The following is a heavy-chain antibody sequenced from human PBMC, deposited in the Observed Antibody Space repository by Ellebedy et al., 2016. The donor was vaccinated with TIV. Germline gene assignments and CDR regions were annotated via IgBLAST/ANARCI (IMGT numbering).Heavy chain of an antibody. CDR2: LSYHGKEE. J-gene: IGHJ4*01. V-gene: IGHV3-30*03. Sequence: GESLKISCAAYGFMFENYAMHWVRQAPGKGLEWVAGLSYHGKEEYYRDSVKGRFSVSRDNSKRTLYLQMNSLRTEDSATYFCARDLEPEASILTEYWGHGTLVTVS. CDR1: GFMFENYA. CDR3: ARDLEPEASILTEY. D-gene: IGHD1-1*01.